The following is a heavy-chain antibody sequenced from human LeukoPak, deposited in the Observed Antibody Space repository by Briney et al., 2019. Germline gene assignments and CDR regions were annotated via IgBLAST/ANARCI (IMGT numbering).Heavy chain of an antibody. V-gene: IGHV4-34*01. D-gene: IGHD6-19*01. CDR1: GGSFSGYY. J-gene: IGHJ4*02. CDR3: ARGSSAWYDIDY. CDR2: INHSGST. Sequence: SETLSLTCAVYGGSFSGYYWSWIRQPPGKGLEWIGEINHSGSTNYNPSLKSRVAISVDTSKNQFSLKLSSVTAADTAVYYCARGSSAWYDIDYWGQGTLVTVSS.